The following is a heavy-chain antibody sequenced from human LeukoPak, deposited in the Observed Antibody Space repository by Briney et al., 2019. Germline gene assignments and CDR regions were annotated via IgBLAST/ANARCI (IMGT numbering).Heavy chain of an antibody. J-gene: IGHJ5*02. Sequence: SQTLSLTCIVSGGSISSGGYYWSWIRQPPGKGLEWIGYIYHSGSTYYNPSLKSRVTISVDRSKNQFSLKLSSGTAADTAVYYCARAPGYCSSTSCYKGWFDPWGQGTLVTVSS. V-gene: IGHV4-30-2*01. CDR3: ARAPGYCSSTSCYKGWFDP. D-gene: IGHD2-2*02. CDR1: GGSISSGGYY. CDR2: IYHSGST.